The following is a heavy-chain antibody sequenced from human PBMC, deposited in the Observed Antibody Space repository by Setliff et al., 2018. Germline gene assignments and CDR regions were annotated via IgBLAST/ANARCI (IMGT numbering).Heavy chain of an antibody. CDR1: GGSISSQD. D-gene: IGHD3-3*01. Sequence: PSETLSLTCTVSGGSISSQDWSWIRQPPGKGLEWIGYVYSSGITNYNPSLKSRVTMSVDTSKNQFSLKLSSVTAAGTAVYYCARARESLEWSTPPYGMDVWGQGTTVTVSS. CDR2: VYSSGIT. J-gene: IGHJ6*02. CDR3: ARARESLEWSTPPYGMDV. V-gene: IGHV4-59*11.